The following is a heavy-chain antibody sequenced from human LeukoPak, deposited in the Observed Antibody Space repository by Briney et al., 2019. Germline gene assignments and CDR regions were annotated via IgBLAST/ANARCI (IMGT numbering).Heavy chain of an antibody. J-gene: IGHJ4*02. CDR3: ARRPIGVVVAAKYYFDY. CDR2: IFNSGST. V-gene: IGHV4-39*07. D-gene: IGHD2-15*01. Sequence: SETLSLTCTVSGGSISSSKYYWGWIRQPPGKGLEWIGTIFNSGSTHYNPSLKSRVTISVDTSKNQFSLKLSSVTAADTAVYYCARRPIGVVVAAKYYFDYWGQGTLVTVSS. CDR1: GGSISSSKYY.